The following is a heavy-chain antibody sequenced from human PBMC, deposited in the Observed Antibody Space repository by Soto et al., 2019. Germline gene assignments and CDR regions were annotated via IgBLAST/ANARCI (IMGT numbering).Heavy chain of an antibody. D-gene: IGHD6-19*01. CDR2: LSRSGNTI. CDR3: ARISGCYEGDSFDL. Sequence: PGGSLRLSCAASGFTFGDYEMSWIRQAAGKGPEWVSFLSRSGNTIYYADSVKGRFSISRDNAENSLYLQMESLRVEDTATYFWARISGCYEGDSFDLWAKGKMAPVSP. J-gene: IGHJ3*01. CDR1: GFTFGDYE. V-gene: IGHV3-11*01.